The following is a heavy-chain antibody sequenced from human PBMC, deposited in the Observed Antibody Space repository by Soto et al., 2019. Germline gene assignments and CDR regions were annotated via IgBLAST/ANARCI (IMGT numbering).Heavy chain of an antibody. CDR3: AKGTLGWCSGVTCYPFDS. J-gene: IGHJ4*02. V-gene: IGHV3-23*01. D-gene: IGHD2-15*01. Sequence: EVQLLESGGGLEQPGGSLRLSCADSGFTFSSYAMTWVRQAPGKGLECVSVITRSGDATAYADSVKGRFTMSRDNSKNTLFLQMTSLRVEDTAVYYCAKGTLGWCSGVTCYPFDSWGQGTLVTVSS. CDR1: GFTFSSYA. CDR2: ITRSGDAT.